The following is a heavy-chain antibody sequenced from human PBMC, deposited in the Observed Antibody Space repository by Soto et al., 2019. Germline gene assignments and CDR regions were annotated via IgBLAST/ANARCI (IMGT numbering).Heavy chain of an antibody. CDR1: GLSVSNNY. D-gene: IGHD2-2*03. J-gene: IGHJ4*02. CDR3: ARIGYSSSSNDY. Sequence: PGGSLRLSCAASGLSVSNNYIAWVRQAPGKGLEWVANIKQDGSVKYYVDSVKGRFTISRDNAKNSVYLQMNSLRVEDTAVYYCARIGYSSSSNDYWGQGTLVTVSS. V-gene: IGHV3-7*01. CDR2: IKQDGSVK.